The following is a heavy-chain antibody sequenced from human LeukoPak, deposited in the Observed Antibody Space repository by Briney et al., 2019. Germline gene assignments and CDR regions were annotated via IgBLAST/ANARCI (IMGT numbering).Heavy chain of an antibody. J-gene: IGHJ4*02. V-gene: IGHV3-53*01. CDR2: IYSGGST. D-gene: IGHD2-2*01. CDR3: ARDRGSTSYDY. CDR1: GFTVSSNY. Sequence: GGSLRLSCAASGFTVSSNYMSWVRQAPGKGLEWVSVIYSGGSTYYADSVKGRFTISRDNSKNTLNLQMNSLRAEDTAVYYCARDRGSTSYDYWGQGTLVTVSS.